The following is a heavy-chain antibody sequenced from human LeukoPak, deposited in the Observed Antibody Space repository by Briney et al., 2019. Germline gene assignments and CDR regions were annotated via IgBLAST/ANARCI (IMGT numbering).Heavy chain of an antibody. CDR3: ARVPSSSSWSRPFDP. CDR1: GYTFTGYY. J-gene: IGHJ5*02. V-gene: IGHV1-2*02. Sequence: GASVKVSCKASGYTFTGYYMHWVRQAPGQGLEWMGWINPNSGGTNYAQKFQGRVTMTRDTSISTAYMELSRLRSDDTAVYYCARVPSSSSWSRPFDPWGQGTLVTVSS. D-gene: IGHD6-13*01. CDR2: INPNSGGT.